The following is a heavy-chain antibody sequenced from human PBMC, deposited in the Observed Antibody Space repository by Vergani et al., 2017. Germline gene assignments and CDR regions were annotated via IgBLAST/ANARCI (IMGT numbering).Heavy chain of an antibody. Sequence: QVQLQESGPGLVKPSETLSLTCTVSGGSISSYYWSWIRQPPGKGLEWVGYIYYSGSTNYNPSLKSRVTISVDTSKKKFSLKLSSVTAADTAVDYCAGARKRGLRLGWSHANFDYWGQGTLVTVSS. CDR3: AGARKRGLRLGWSHANFDY. CDR1: GGSISSYY. D-gene: IGHD5-24*01. J-gene: IGHJ4*02. CDR2: IYYSGST. V-gene: IGHV4-59*01.